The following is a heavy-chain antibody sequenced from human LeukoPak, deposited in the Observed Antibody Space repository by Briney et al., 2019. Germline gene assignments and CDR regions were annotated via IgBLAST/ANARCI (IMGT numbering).Heavy chain of an antibody. Sequence: SETLSLTCAVYGGSFSGYYWSWIRQPPGKGLEWIGEINHSGSTNYNPSLKSRVTISVDTSKNQFSLKLSSVTAADTAVYYCAKGMGGYYPRFDYWGQGTLVTVSS. CDR3: AKGMGGYYPRFDY. CDR1: GGSFSGYY. J-gene: IGHJ4*02. D-gene: IGHD3-22*01. V-gene: IGHV4-34*01. CDR2: INHSGST.